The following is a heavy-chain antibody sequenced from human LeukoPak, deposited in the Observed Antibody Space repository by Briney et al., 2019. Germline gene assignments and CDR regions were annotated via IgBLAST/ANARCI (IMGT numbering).Heavy chain of an antibody. V-gene: IGHV3-30-3*01. Sequence: GGSLRLSRAASGFTFSSYAMHWVRQAPGKGLEWVAVISYDGSNKYYADSVKGRFTISRDNSKNTLYLQMNSLRAEDTAVYYCARDLNPLWFGESTFDYWGQGTLVTVSS. D-gene: IGHD3-10*01. CDR3: ARDLNPLWFGESTFDY. CDR1: GFTFSSYA. J-gene: IGHJ4*02. CDR2: ISYDGSNK.